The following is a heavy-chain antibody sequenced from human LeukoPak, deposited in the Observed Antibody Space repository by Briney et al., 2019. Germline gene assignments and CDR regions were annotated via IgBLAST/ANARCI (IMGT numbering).Heavy chain of an antibody. Sequence: ASVKVSCKASGYTFTGYYMHWVRQAPGKGLEWMGGFDPEDGETIYAQKFQGRVTMTEDTSTDTAYMELSSLRSEDTAVYYCATLDPPAGAFDIWGQGTMVTVSS. CDR2: FDPEDGET. D-gene: IGHD3/OR15-3a*01. V-gene: IGHV1-24*01. CDR1: GYTFTGYY. J-gene: IGHJ3*02. CDR3: ATLDPPAGAFDI.